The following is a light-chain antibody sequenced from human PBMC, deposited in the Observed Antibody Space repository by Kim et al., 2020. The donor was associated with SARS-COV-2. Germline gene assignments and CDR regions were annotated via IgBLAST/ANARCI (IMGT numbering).Light chain of an antibody. CDR1: NAHMGSFAC. Sequence: SCAGTNAHMGSFACVSWYQQLPDKVPKLIIYDVDKRPSGISVRFSGSKSGNTASLTVSGLQPEDEADYYCASHTTDNTWVFGGGTQLTVL. CDR3: ASHTTDNTWV. CDR2: DVD. J-gene: IGLJ3*02. V-gene: IGLV2-14*03.